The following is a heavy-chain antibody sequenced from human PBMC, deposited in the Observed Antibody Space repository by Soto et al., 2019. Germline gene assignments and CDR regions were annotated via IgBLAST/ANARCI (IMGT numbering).Heavy chain of an antibody. V-gene: IGHV4-34*01. J-gene: IGHJ1*01. CDR2: ICHGGGA. D-gene: IGHD6-13*01. Sequence: VQLQQWGAGLLKPSETLSLTCAVYGGSFSGYCWSWIRQTPGEMLEWVGDICHGGGANYNPSLNSRVSFSMDPSKNQFSLKLNSVMAADTAVYYCAGYSNSWSKYVKHWGRGSLVTVSS. CDR3: AGYSNSWSKYVKH. CDR1: GGSFSGYC.